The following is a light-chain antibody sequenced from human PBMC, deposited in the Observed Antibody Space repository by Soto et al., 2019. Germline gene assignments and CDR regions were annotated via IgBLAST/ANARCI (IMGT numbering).Light chain of an antibody. CDR2: QVT. V-gene: IGLV2-8*01. CDR1: SSDVGIYNY. J-gene: IGLJ1*01. CDR3: SSYTGSTNYV. Sequence: QSVLTQPPSSSGSPGQSVTISCTGTSSDVGIYNYVSWYQQHPGKAPKLMIYQVTNRPSGVSNRFSGSKSGNTASLTISGLQAEDEADYYCSSYTGSTNYVFGTGTKVTVL.